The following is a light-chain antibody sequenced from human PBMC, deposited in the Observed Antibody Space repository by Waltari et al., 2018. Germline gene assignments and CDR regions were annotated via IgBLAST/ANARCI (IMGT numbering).Light chain of an antibody. J-gene: IGKJ1*01. CDR1: QTVFYNSNNKNY. Sequence: DMEMTQSPDSLTVSVGERASINCKSRQTVFYNSNNKNYFSWYQQKPGQPPKLLIYWAATRESGVPDRLSGSGSGTDFVLPISDLQAEDVAVYFYQQYFDTPWTFGRGTKVEVK. CDR3: QQYFDTPWT. V-gene: IGKV4-1*01. CDR2: WAA.